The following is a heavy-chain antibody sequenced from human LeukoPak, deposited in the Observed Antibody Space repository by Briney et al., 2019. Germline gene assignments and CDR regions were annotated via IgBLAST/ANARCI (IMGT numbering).Heavy chain of an antibody. V-gene: IGHV1-69*05. J-gene: IGHJ4*02. CDR1: GGTFSSYA. Sequence: SVKVSCKASGGTFSSYAISLVRQAPGQGLEWMGRIIPIFGTANYAQKFQGRVTITTDESTSTAYMELSSLRSEDTAVYYCAREANGSYYDILTGYYSLFDYWGQGTLVTVSS. CDR3: AREANGSYYDILTGYYSLFDY. D-gene: IGHD3-9*01. CDR2: IIPIFGTA.